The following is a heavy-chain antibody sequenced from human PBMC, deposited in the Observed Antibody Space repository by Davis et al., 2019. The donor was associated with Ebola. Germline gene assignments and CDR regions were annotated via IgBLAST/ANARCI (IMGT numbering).Heavy chain of an antibody. CDR1: GGSISSSSYY. CDR3: ASNHIAGSSSFYYYYGMDV. CDR2: IYYSGST. J-gene: IGHJ6*02. D-gene: IGHD6-6*01. V-gene: IGHV4-39*01. Sequence: SETLSLTCTVSGGSISSSSYYWGWIRQPPGKGLEWIGSIYYSGSTYYNPSLKSRVTISVDTSKNQFSLKLSSVTAVDTTVYYCASNHIAGSSSFYYYYGMDVWGQGTTVTVSS.